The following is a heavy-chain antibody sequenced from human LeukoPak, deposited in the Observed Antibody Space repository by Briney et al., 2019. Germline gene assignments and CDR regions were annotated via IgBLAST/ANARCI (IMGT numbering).Heavy chain of an antibody. V-gene: IGHV1-2*02. CDR2: INPNSGGT. D-gene: IGHD1-26*01. CDR1: GYTFTGYY. Sequence: ASVKVSCKASGYTFTGYYMHWVRQAPGQGLEWMGWINPNSGGTNYAQKFQGRVTMTRDTSSSTASMELSRLRSDDTAVYYCARDRIGPLEGTRGSYYYYGMDVWGQGTPVTVSS. CDR3: ARDRIGPLEGTRGSYYYYGMDV. J-gene: IGHJ6*02.